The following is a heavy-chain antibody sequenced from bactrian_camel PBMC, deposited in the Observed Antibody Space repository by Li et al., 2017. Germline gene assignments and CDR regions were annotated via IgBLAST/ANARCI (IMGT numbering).Heavy chain of an antibody. J-gene: IGHJ4*01. D-gene: IGHD7*01. V-gene: IGHV3S40*01. CDR3: ALDRSNGVWHRPY. CDR2: INRGTYIR. Sequence: QLVESGGGLVLPGGSLRLSCAASGFTFSTYDMSWVRQSPGKGLEWVSAINRGTYIRTYTNAVKGRFTISRDNTKNTLYLQMNSLKPEDTAMYYCALDRSNGVWHRPYWGQGTQVTVS. CDR1: GFTFSTYD.